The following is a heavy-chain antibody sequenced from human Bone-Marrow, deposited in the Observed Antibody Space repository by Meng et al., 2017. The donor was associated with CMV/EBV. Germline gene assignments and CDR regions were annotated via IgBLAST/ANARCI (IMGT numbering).Heavy chain of an antibody. CDR2: ISASGGST. CDR1: GFTFSNYA. CDR3: ARYCIAGSCRPRYGMDV. D-gene: IGHD2-15*01. Sequence: GGSLRLSCAASGFTFSNYAMSWVRQAPGKGLEWVSAISASGGSTYYADSMKGRFTISRDNSKNTLYLQMDSLRAEDTAVYYCARYCIAGSCRPRYGMDVWGQGTTVTVSS. V-gene: IGHV3-23*01. J-gene: IGHJ6*02.